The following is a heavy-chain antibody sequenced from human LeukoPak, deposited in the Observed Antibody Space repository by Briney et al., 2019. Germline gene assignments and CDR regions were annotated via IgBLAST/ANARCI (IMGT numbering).Heavy chain of an antibody. D-gene: IGHD2-8*01. V-gene: IGHV1-24*01. CDR1: GYTLTELS. CDR2: FDPEDGET. Sequence: ASVKVSCKVSGYTLTELSMHWVRQAPGKGLEWMGGFDPEDGETIYAQKFQGGVTMTRNTSISTAYMELSSLRSEDAAVYYCARGGGLVRRPFDPWGQGTLVTVSS. CDR3: ARGGGLVRRPFDP. J-gene: IGHJ5*02.